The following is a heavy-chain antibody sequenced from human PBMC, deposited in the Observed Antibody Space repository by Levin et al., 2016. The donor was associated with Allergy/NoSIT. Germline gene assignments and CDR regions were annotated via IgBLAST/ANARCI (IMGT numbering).Heavy chain of an antibody. CDR2: IYYSGTT. CDR3: AREFGDYASGSLNWFDP. Sequence: VRQMPGKGLEWIGYIYYSGTTKYNPSLKSRVIMSVETSRNQLSLKMTSVTAADTAVYYCAREFGDYASGSLNWFDPWGQGTLVTVSS. J-gene: IGHJ5*02. D-gene: IGHD3-10*01. V-gene: IGHV4-59*01.